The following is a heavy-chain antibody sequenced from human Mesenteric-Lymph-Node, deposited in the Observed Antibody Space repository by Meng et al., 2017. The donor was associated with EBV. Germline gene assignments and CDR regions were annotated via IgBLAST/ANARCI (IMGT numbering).Heavy chain of an antibody. D-gene: IGHD3-10*01. J-gene: IGHJ5*02. V-gene: IGHV1-18*01. Sequence: QGQLVQSGAGGKKPGALVKVSCKASGYSFTNFGISWVRQAPGQGLEWLGWISADNGNTNYAEKFQGRVTMTTDTSTSTVHMEVRSLRPDDTAVYYCARTGGELLIWFDPWGQGTLVTVSS. CDR2: ISADNGNT. CDR1: GYSFTNFG. CDR3: ARTGGELLIWFDP.